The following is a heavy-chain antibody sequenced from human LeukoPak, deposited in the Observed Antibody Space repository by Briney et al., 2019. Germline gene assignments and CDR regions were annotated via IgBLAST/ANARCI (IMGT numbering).Heavy chain of an antibody. J-gene: IGHJ4*02. CDR1: RFNFPTSW. V-gene: IGHV3-74*01. D-gene: IGHD2/OR15-2a*01. CDR2: INGDGRTR. Sequence: GGSLRLSCTTSRFNFPTSWMHGVRQAPGKGLGWVSRINGDGRTRNYADSVKGRFIISRDNAENTVYLQMNSLRAEDTAVYYCARNSDMNFDYWGQGTLVTVS. CDR3: ARNSDMNFDY.